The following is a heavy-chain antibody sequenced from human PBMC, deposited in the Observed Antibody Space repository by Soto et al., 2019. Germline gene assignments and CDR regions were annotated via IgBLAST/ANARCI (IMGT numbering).Heavy chain of an antibody. V-gene: IGHV5-51*01. D-gene: IGHD1-26*01. CDR3: AKVSPQWVSSRFDV. Sequence: GESLKISCKASGYSFSNYWIAWVRQMPGKGLEWMGFIYPGDSDTRYSPAFQGQVTMSVDKSITTAHLQWSSLKASDTATYYRAKVSPQWVSSRFDVWGQGTLVTVSS. CDR2: IYPGDSDT. J-gene: IGHJ4*02. CDR1: GYSFSNYW.